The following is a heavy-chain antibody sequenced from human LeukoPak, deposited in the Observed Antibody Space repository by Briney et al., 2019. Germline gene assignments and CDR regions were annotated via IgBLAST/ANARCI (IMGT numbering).Heavy chain of an antibody. V-gene: IGHV1-2*04. Sequence: GASVKVSCKASGGTFTGYYMHWVRQAPGQGLEWMGWINPNSGGTNYAQKFQGWVTMTRDTSISTAYMELSRLRSDDTAVYYCAREYSSSWYPRAASFDPWGQGTLVTVSS. CDR3: AREYSSSWYPRAASFDP. D-gene: IGHD6-13*01. CDR2: INPNSGGT. CDR1: GGTFTGYY. J-gene: IGHJ5*02.